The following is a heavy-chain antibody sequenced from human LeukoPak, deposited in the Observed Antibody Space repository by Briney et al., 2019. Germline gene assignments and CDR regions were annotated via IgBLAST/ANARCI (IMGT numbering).Heavy chain of an antibody. CDR3: TGHTDRFPHLDY. Sequence: GGSLRLSCAASGFTFSKAWMSWVRQAPGKGLEWVGRIKSKTDGGTTDYAAPVKGRFTISRDDSKNTLYLQMNSLKTEDTAVYYCTGHTDRFPHLDYWGQGTLVTVSS. CDR2: IKSKTDGGTT. J-gene: IGHJ4*02. V-gene: IGHV3-15*01. CDR1: GFTFSKAW.